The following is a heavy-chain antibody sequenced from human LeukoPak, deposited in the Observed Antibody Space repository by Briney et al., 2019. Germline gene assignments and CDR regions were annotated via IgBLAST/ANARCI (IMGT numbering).Heavy chain of an antibody. J-gene: IGHJ6*02. CDR2: INPSGGST. V-gene: IGHV1-46*01. Sequence: ASVKVSCKASGYTFTGYYMHWVRQAPGQGLEWMGIINPSGGSTSYAQKFQGRVTMTRDTSTSTVYMELSSLRSEDTAVYYCARMGSSSWYYYYGMDVWGQGTTVTVSS. D-gene: IGHD6-6*01. CDR1: GYTFTGYY. CDR3: ARMGSSSWYYYYGMDV.